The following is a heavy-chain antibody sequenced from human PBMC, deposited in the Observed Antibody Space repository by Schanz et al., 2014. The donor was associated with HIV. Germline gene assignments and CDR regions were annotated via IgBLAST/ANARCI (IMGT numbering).Heavy chain of an antibody. V-gene: IGHV1-8*02. CDR2: MNPDSGKT. D-gene: IGHD3-10*01. Sequence: QVQLVQSGAEVKKPGSSVKVSCKASGGTFSNYAINWVRQAAGQGLEWMGWMNPDSGKTVYAQKFQGRVTMTRNTSVDTVYMELRSLRSEDTAVYFCARVPKHYYGSGSYYPFDYWGQGTLVTVSS. J-gene: IGHJ4*02. CDR1: GGTFSNYA. CDR3: ARVPKHYYGSGSYYPFDY.